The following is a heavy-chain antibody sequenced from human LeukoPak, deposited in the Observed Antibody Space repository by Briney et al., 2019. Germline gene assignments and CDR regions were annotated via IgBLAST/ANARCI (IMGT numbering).Heavy chain of an antibody. V-gene: IGHV3-23*01. CDR1: GFTFSNYG. Sequence: GGTLRLSCAASGFTFSNYGMSWVRQAPGKGLEWVSAISGSGGSTYYADSVKGRFTISRDNSKNTLYLQMNSLRAEDTAVYYCAKDDAWLQYGNWGRGTLVTVSS. CDR2: ISGSGGST. CDR3: AKDDAWLQYGN. J-gene: IGHJ4*02. D-gene: IGHD5-24*01.